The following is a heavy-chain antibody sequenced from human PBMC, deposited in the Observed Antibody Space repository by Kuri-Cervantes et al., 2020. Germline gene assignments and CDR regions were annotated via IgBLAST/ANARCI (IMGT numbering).Heavy chain of an antibody. V-gene: IGHV5-51*01. CDR1: GYSSTNYW. CDR3: ARPTSSWYVGQNDY. D-gene: IGHD6-13*01. Sequence: GGFLRLSCKGSGYSSTNYWIGWVRQMPGKGLEWMGIIYPGDSGTRYSPSFQGQVTISADKSISTAYLQWSSLKASDTAMYYCARPTSSWYVGQNDYWGQGTLVTVSS. J-gene: IGHJ4*02. CDR2: IYPGDSGT.